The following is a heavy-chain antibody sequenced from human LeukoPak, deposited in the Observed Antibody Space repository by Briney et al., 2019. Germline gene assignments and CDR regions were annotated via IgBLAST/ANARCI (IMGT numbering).Heavy chain of an antibody. Sequence: PSQTLSLTCAVSGGSISSGGYSWSWIRQPPGKGLEWIGYIYHSGSTYYNPSLKSRVTISVDRSKNQFSLKLSSVTAADTAVYYCARGPLHREGDDGITFGGVIEDWGQGTLVTVSS. V-gene: IGHV4-30-2*01. CDR1: GGSISSGGYS. CDR3: ARGPLHREGDDGITFGGVIED. J-gene: IGHJ4*02. D-gene: IGHD3-16*02. CDR2: IYHSGST.